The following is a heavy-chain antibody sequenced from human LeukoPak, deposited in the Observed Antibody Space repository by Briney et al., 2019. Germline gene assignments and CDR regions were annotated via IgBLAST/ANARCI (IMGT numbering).Heavy chain of an antibody. Sequence: PGGSPRLSCAASGFTFSSYGMHWVRQAPGKGLEWVAVISYDGSNKYYADSVKGRFTISRDNSKNTLYLQMNSLRAEDTAVYYCAKGMVRNIVVVVAANGPFDYWGQGTLVTVSS. J-gene: IGHJ4*02. D-gene: IGHD2-15*01. CDR2: ISYDGSNK. CDR1: GFTFSSYG. CDR3: AKGMVRNIVVVVAANGPFDY. V-gene: IGHV3-30*18.